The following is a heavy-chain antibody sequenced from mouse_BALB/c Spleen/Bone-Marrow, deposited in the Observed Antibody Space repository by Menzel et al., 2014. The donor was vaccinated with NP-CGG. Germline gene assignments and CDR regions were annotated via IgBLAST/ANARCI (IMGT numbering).Heavy chain of an antibody. Sequence: VQGVESGSVLVRPGASVKLSCKAPGYTFTSSWMHWAKQRPGQGLEWIGEIHPNSGNTNYNEKFKGKATLTVDTSSSTAYVDLSSLTSEDSAVYYCARGGYGNYYFDYWGQGTTLTVSS. CDR3: ARGGYGNYYFDY. CDR1: GYTFTSSW. V-gene: IGHV1S130*01. D-gene: IGHD2-1*01. CDR2: IHPNSGNT. J-gene: IGHJ2*01.